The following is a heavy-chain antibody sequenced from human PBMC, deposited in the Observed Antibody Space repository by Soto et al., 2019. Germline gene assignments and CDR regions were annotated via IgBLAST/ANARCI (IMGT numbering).Heavy chain of an antibody. CDR1: GGSISSGGYY. J-gene: IGHJ4*02. CDR3: ARAGAGYNTNNTN. D-gene: IGHD5-12*01. CDR2: IYYSGST. Sequence: LSLTCTVSGGSISSGGYYWSWIRQHPGKGLEWIGYIYYSGSTYYNPSLKSRVTISVDTSKNQFSLKLSSVTAADTAVYYCARAGAGYNTNNTNCGQGTLVTVSS. V-gene: IGHV4-31*03.